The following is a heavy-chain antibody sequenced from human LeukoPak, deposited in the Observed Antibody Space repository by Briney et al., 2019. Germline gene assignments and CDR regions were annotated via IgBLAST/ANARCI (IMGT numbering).Heavy chain of an antibody. J-gene: IGHJ3*02. D-gene: IGHD3-16*02. CDR1: GGSFSGYY. CDR3: ARGNDYVWGSYRHTPVRAFDI. Sequence: SETLSLTCAVYGGSFSGYYWSWIRQPPVKGLEWIGEINHSGSTNYNPSLKSRVTISVDTSKNQFSLKLSSVTAADTAVYYCARGNDYVWGSYRHTPVRAFDIWGQGTMVTVSS. V-gene: IGHV4-34*01. CDR2: INHSGST.